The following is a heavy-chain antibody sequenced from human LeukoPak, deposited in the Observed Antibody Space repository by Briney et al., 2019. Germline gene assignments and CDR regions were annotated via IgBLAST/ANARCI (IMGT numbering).Heavy chain of an antibody. CDR2: INSDGSST. CDR3: AKDIRGSWLIGAFDI. CDR1: GFTFSSYW. V-gene: IGHV3-74*01. J-gene: IGHJ3*02. D-gene: IGHD3-22*01. Sequence: PGGSLRFSCKASGFTFSSYWMHWVRQDPGKGLVWVSRINSDGSSTSYADSVKGRFTISRDNAKNSLYLQMNSLRAEDTALYYCAKDIRGSWLIGAFDIWGQGTMVTVSS.